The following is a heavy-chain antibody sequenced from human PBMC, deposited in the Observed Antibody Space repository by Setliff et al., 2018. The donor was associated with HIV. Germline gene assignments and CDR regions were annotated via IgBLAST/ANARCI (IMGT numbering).Heavy chain of an antibody. CDR2: IDYSGSA. J-gene: IGHJ4*02. CDR3: AREGKTAMVTKYFDY. Sequence: SETLSLTCTVSGGSVNSATYYWSWIRQHPGKGLKWIGYIDYSGSAFYNPSLKSRITISVDTSKNQFSLRMKSVTAADTAMYYCAREGKTAMVTKYFDYWGQGTMVTV. D-gene: IGHD5-18*01. V-gene: IGHV4-31*03. CDR1: GGSVNSATYY.